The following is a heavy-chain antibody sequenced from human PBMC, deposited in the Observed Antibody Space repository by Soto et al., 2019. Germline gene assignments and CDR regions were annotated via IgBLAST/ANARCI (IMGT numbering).Heavy chain of an antibody. CDR2: SIPRFPTT. CDR3: ARGRGIGFSSTWNIYWYYNMDV. Sequence: QVQLVQSGAEVRKSGSSWKASCKAAGGTSSDYALSWGRRAPGQGLEWMGGSIPRFPTTNYAQKFQGRVTITADDSATTAHMELSSLKSEDTAVYYCARGRGIGFSSTWNIYWYYNMDVWGQGTTVTVSS. D-gene: IGHD6-13*01. V-gene: IGHV1-69*01. J-gene: IGHJ6*02. CDR1: GGTSSDYA.